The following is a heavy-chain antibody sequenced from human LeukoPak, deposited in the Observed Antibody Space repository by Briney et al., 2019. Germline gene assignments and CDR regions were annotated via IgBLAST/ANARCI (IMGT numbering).Heavy chain of an antibody. D-gene: IGHD6-19*01. V-gene: IGHV3-23*01. Sequence: GGTLRLSCAASGFTFSSYGMSWVRQAPGRGLEWVSGISASGGSTYYADSLKGRFTISRDNSKNTLYLQMNSLRAEDTAVYYCAKGWESSGWYGAKFDYWGQGTLVTVSS. J-gene: IGHJ4*02. CDR1: GFTFSSYG. CDR3: AKGWESSGWYGAKFDY. CDR2: ISASGGST.